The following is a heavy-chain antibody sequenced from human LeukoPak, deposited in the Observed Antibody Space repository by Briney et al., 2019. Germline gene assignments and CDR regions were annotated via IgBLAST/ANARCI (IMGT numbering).Heavy chain of an antibody. CDR1: GGSISSSSYY. J-gene: IGHJ4*02. CDR2: IYYSGST. Sequence: TSETLSLTCTVSGGSISSSSYYWGWIRQPPGKGLEWIGSIYYSGSTYYNPSLKSRVTISVDTSKNQFSLKLSSVTAADTAVYYCARLPGVKTYYDFWSGPGVNYFDYWGQGTLVTVSS. D-gene: IGHD3-3*01. CDR3: ARLPGVKTYYDFWSGPGVNYFDY. V-gene: IGHV4-39*01.